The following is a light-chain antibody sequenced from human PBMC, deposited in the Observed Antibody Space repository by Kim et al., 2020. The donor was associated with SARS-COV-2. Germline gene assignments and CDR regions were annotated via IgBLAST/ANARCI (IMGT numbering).Light chain of an antibody. CDR3: QAWDSNTAV. Sequence: SYELTQPSSVSVSPGQTASITCSGDKLGDKYACWYHQKPGQSPVLVIYQDNKRPSGIPERFSGSNSGNIATLTISGTQAMDEADYYCQAWDSNTAVFGGGTQLTVL. V-gene: IGLV3-1*01. J-gene: IGLJ3*02. CDR1: KLGDKY. CDR2: QDN.